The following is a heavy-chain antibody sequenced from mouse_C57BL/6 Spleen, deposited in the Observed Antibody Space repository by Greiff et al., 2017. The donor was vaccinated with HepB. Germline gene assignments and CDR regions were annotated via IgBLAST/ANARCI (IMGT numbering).Heavy chain of an antibody. V-gene: IGHV1-59*01. CDR2: IDPSDSYT. D-gene: IGHD1-1*01. CDR3: ARDYGSSELIYFDY. J-gene: IGHJ2*01. Sequence: QVQLQQPGAELVRPGTSVKLSCKASGYTFTSYWMHWVKQRPGQGLEWIGVIDPSDSYTNYNQKFKGKATLTVDTSSSTAYMQLSSLPSEDSAVYYCARDYGSSELIYFDYWGKGTTLTVSS. CDR1: GYTFTSYW.